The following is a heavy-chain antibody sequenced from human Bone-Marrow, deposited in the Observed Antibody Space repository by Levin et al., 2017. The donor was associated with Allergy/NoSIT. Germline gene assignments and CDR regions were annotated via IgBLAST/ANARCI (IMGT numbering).Heavy chain of an antibody. CDR2: INHSGST. J-gene: IGHJ3*02. CDR3: ARATRLNLGYCSSTSCYARVGAFDI. Sequence: SQTLSLTCAVYGGSFSGYYWSWIRQPPGKGLEWIGEINHSGSTNYNPSLKSRVTISVDTSKNQFSLKLSSVTAADTAVYYCARATRLNLGYCSSTSCYARVGAFDIWGQGTMVTVSS. D-gene: IGHD2-2*01. V-gene: IGHV4-34*01. CDR1: GGSFSGYY.